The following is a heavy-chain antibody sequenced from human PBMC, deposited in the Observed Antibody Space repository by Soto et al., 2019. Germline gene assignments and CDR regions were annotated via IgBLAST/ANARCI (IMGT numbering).Heavy chain of an antibody. CDR2: IWYDGSTK. D-gene: IGHD4-4*01. J-gene: IGHJ6*02. Sequence: LRLSCAASGFTFSSYGMHWVRQAPGKGLEGVALIWYDGSTKNYADSVKGRFTISRDNSKSTLYLQMSSLRVEDTAVYYCAREGGVYSPGYYYGMDVWGQGTTVTVSS. CDR1: GFTFSSYG. V-gene: IGHV3-33*01. CDR3: AREGGVYSPGYYYGMDV.